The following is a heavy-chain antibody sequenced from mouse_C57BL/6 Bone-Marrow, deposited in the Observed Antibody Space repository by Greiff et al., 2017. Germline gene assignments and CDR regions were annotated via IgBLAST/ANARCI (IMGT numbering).Heavy chain of an antibody. Sequence: QVQLKESGAELARPGASVKLSCKASGYTFTSYGISWVKQRTGQGLEWIGEIYPRSGNTYYNEKFKGKATLTADKSSSTAYMELRSLTSEDSAVYFCARLGLYDGYTFAYWGQGTLVTVSA. CDR2: IYPRSGNT. CDR1: GYTFTSYG. CDR3: ARLGLYDGYTFAY. V-gene: IGHV1-81*01. D-gene: IGHD2-3*01. J-gene: IGHJ3*01.